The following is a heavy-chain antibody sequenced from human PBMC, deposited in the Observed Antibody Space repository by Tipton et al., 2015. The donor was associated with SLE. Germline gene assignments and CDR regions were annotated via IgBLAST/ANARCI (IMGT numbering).Heavy chain of an antibody. CDR1: GGSISSHY. J-gene: IGHJ6*02. Sequence: TLSLTCTVSGGSISSHYWSWIRRPPGKGLEWIGYIYYSGSTNYNPSLKSRVTISVDTSKNQFSLKLSSVTAADTAVYYCARFLDSNYYGMDVWGQGTTVTVSS. CDR2: IYYSGST. D-gene: IGHD3-3*01. V-gene: IGHV4-59*07. CDR3: ARFLDSNYYGMDV.